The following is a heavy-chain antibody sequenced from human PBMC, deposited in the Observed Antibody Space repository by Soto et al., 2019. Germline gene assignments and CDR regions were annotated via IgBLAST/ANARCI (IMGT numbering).Heavy chain of an antibody. CDR3: ATTSRGVWFGELPFDY. J-gene: IGHJ4*02. Sequence: VGSLRLSCAASGFTVSSNYMSWVRQAPGKGLEWVSVIYSGGSTYYADSVKGRFTISRDNSKNTLYPQMNSLRAEDTAVYYCATTSRGVWFGELPFDYWGQGTLVTVSS. D-gene: IGHD3-10*01. CDR2: IYSGGST. CDR1: GFTVSSNY. V-gene: IGHV3-53*01.